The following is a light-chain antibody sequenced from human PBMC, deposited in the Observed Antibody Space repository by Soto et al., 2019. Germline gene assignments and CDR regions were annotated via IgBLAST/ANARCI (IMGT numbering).Light chain of an antibody. J-gene: IGKJ1*01. CDR3: QQYYSYFS. V-gene: IGKV1-5*01. Sequence: DIQMTQSTSTLSASVGDRVTITCRASQTISTSLAWYQQKPGKAPKFLIFDASILESGVPSRFSGSGSETEFTLTISNLKPDDFATYDFQQYYSYFSFGQGTKVEV. CDR1: QTISTS. CDR2: DAS.